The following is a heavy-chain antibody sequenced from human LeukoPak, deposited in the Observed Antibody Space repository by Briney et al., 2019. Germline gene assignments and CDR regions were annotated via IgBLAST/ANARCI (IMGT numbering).Heavy chain of an antibody. J-gene: IGHJ4*02. D-gene: IGHD3-3*01. V-gene: IGHV4-59*01. Sequence: SETLSLTCIVTGGSLSSYYWSWLRQPPGKGLEWIGYIYYSGSTNYNPSLKSRATISVDTSKNQFSLKLSSVTAADTAVYYCARDQGFWSGYLDYWGQGTLVTVSS. CDR1: GGSLSSYY. CDR3: ARDQGFWSGYLDY. CDR2: IYYSGST.